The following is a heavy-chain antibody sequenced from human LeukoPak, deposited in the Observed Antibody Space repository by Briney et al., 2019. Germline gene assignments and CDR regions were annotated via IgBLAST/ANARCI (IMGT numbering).Heavy chain of an antibody. Sequence: SGTLSLTCAVSGVSISSSNWWSWVRQPPGKGLEWIGEMNHSGSTYYNPSLKSRATISVDTSKNQFSLKLSSVTAADTAVYYYVRGRYSSGWFKDKNWFDPWGQGIPVTVSS. V-gene: IGHV4-4*02. CDR1: GVSISSSNW. D-gene: IGHD6-19*01. CDR2: MNHSGST. J-gene: IGHJ5*02. CDR3: VRGRYSSGWFKDKNWFDP.